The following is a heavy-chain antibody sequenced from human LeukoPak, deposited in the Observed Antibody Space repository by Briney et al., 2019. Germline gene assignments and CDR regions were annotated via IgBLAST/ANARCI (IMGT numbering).Heavy chain of an antibody. J-gene: IGHJ4*02. CDR3: AKTSDFWSGYLDY. V-gene: IGHV3-23*01. D-gene: IGHD3-3*01. CDR2: ISGSGGST. CDR1: GYTFSSYA. Sequence: GVSLRLSCAASGYTFSSYAMLWVRQSTERAVEWVSAISGSGGSTYYADSVKGRFTISRENSKNTLYLQINSLRAEDTAVYYCAKTSDFWSGYLDYWGQGTLVTVSS.